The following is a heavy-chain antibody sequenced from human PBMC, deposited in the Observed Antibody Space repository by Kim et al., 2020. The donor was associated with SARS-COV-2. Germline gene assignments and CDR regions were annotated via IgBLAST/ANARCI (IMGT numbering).Heavy chain of an antibody. D-gene: IGHD1-26*01. CDR3: ARGGSYGDYFDY. V-gene: IGHV1-3*01. Sequence: KDSQKFQGRVTITRDTSASTAYMELSSLRSEDTAVYYCARGGSYGDYFDYWGQGTLVTVSS. J-gene: IGHJ4*02.